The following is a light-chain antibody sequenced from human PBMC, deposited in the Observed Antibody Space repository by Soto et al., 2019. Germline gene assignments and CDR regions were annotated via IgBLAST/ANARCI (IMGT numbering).Light chain of an antibody. J-gene: IGKJ5*01. CDR2: DAS. CDR1: QSVNSY. CDR3: QQGGT. V-gene: IGKV3-11*01. Sequence: EIVLTQSPATLSLSPGERATLSCRASQSVNSYLAWYQQKPGQAPRLLIYDASNRATGIPARFSGSGSGTDFTLTICSLEPKDFAVYYCQQGGTFGQGTRLEIK.